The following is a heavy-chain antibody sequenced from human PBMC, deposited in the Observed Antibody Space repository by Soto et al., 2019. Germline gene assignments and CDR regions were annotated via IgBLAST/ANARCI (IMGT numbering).Heavy chain of an antibody. CDR3: ARSGSGNWNYEGY. Sequence: GVSLRLSCEASGFTFDTYGMHWVRQGPGKGLEWVALIWYDGTNKYYADSVKGRFTISRDNSKNTLYLQMHSLRVEDTAVYYCARSGSGNWNYEGYWGQGTLVTVSS. J-gene: IGHJ4*02. V-gene: IGHV3-33*01. CDR1: GFTFDTYG. CDR2: IWYDGTNK. D-gene: IGHD1-7*01.